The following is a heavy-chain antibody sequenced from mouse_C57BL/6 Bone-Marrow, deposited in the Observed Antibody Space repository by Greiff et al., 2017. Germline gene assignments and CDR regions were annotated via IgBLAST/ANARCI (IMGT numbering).Heavy chain of an antibody. CDR1: GFTFSSYA. Sequence: EVMLVESGGGLVKPGGSLKLSCAASGFTFSSYAMSWVRQTPEKRLEWVATISDGGSYTYYPDNVKGRFTISRDNAKNNLYLQMSHLKSEDTAMYYCARDRYYNNPLDYWGQGTSVTVSS. J-gene: IGHJ4*01. CDR3: ARDRYYNNPLDY. CDR2: ISDGGSYT. D-gene: IGHD2-5*01. V-gene: IGHV5-4*01.